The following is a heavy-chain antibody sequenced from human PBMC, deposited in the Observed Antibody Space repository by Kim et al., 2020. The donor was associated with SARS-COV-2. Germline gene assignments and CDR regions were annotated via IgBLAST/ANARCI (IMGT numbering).Heavy chain of an antibody. CDR2: ST. Sequence: STNYNTSLQSRVTISVDTSKNQFSLKLSSVTAADTAVYYCARGGGDYFDYWGQGTLVTVSS. J-gene: IGHJ4*02. CDR3: ARGGGDYFDY. V-gene: IGHV4-59*09. D-gene: IGHD4-17*01.